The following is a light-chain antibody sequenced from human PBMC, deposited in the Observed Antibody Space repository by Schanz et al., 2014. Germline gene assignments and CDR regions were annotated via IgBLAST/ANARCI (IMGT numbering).Light chain of an antibody. Sequence: QSVLTQPPSASGTPGQRVTISCSGSNSNIGRNVVNWYQQFPGTAPKLLIHNSDQRPSGVPDRFSASKSGTSASLAITGLQAEDEADYYCQSYDSSLSGGVFGGGTKLTVL. CDR3: QSYDSSLSGGV. V-gene: IGLV1-44*01. J-gene: IGLJ2*01. CDR2: NSD. CDR1: NSNIGRNV.